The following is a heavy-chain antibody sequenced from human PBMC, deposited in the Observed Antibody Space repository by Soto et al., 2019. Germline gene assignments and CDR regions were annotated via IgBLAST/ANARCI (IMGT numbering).Heavy chain of an antibody. Sequence: GGSLRLSCAASGFTFSSYGMHWVRQAPGKGLEWVAVIWYDGSNKYYADSVKGRFTISRDNSKNTLYLQMNSLRAEDTAVYYCARAFNWNYYYGMDVWGQGTTVTSP. CDR1: GFTFSSYG. D-gene: IGHD1-1*01. CDR2: IWYDGSNK. CDR3: ARAFNWNYYYGMDV. V-gene: IGHV3-33*01. J-gene: IGHJ6*02.